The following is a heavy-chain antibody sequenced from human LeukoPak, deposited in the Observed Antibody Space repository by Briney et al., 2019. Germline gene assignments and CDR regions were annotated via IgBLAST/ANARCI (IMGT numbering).Heavy chain of an antibody. CDR1: GFTFSSYW. CDR3: ARDAAKQTPESSGWSPYLDY. Sequence: GGSLRLSCAASGFTFSSYWMSWVRQAPGKGLEWVANIKQDGSEKYYVDSVKGRFTISRDNAKNSLYLQMNSLRAEDTAVYYCARDAAKQTPESSGWSPYLDYWGQGTLVTVSS. CDR2: IKQDGSEK. D-gene: IGHD6-19*01. J-gene: IGHJ4*02. V-gene: IGHV3-7*03.